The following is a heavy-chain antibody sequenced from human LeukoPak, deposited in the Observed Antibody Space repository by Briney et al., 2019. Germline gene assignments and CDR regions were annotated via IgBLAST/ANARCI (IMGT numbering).Heavy chain of an antibody. V-gene: IGHV4-61*02. J-gene: IGHJ5*02. D-gene: IGHD3-10*01. CDR3: ARGRYYGSGSYHRNWFDP. CDR2: MDTSGST. CDR1: GGSISSGSYY. Sequence: NSSQTLSLTCTVSGGSISSGSYYWSWIRQPAGKGLEWIGRMDTSGSTNYNPSLKSRATISPDTSKNQFSLKLSSVTAADTAVYYCARGRYYGSGSYHRNWFDPWGQGTLVTVSS.